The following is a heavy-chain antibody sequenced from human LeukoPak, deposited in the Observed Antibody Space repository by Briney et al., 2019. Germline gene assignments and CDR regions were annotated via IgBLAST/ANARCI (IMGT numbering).Heavy chain of an antibody. CDR2: IIPILGIA. Sequence: WASVKVSCKASGGTFSSYTISWVRQAPGQGLEWMGRIIPILGIANYAQKFQGRVTITADKSTSTAYMELSSLRSEDTAAYYCARAPDSGGAFDIWGQGTMVTVSS. J-gene: IGHJ3*02. CDR3: ARAPDSGGAFDI. CDR1: GGTFSSYT. V-gene: IGHV1-69*02. D-gene: IGHD2-15*01.